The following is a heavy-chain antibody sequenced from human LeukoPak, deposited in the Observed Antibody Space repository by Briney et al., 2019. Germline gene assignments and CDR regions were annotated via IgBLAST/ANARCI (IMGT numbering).Heavy chain of an antibody. J-gene: IGHJ4*02. CDR2: ISGSGAMT. V-gene: IGHV3-23*01. CDR3: AQGPRRGAAAGRGIDY. CDR1: GFSFNNHA. D-gene: IGHD6-13*01. Sequence: GGSLRLSCAASGFSFNNHAMIWVRQAPGKGLEWVSSISGSGAMTYYADSVKGRFTISRANAMGTLYLHMNSLRADDTAVYYCAQGPRRGAAAGRGIDYWGQGTLVTVSS.